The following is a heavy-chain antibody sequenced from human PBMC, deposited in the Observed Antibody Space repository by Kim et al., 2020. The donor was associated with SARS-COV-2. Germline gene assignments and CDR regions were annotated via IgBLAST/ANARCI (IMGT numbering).Heavy chain of an antibody. CDR1: GFSVTEYW. J-gene: IGHJ5*02. CDR3: TRESTETTEGP. CDR2: INQDGSEK. V-gene: IGHV3-7*03. Sequence: GSLRLSCAVSGFSVTEYWMSWVRQAPGKGLEWVANINQDGSEKNLVDSVKGRFTISRDNVENSLYLQMNSLRAEDTAVYYCTRESTETTEGPWGQGTLVTVSS. D-gene: IGHD4-17*01.